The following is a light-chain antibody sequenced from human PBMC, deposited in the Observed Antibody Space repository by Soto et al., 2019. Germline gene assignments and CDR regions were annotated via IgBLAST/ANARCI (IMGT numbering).Light chain of an antibody. CDR1: QNIHSY. J-gene: IGKJ4*01. CDR3: QQTFTTPLT. CDR2: GVS. V-gene: IGKV1-39*01. Sequence: DIQMTQSPSSLSASIGDRVTITCRASQNIHSYLNWYQQTPGKPPELLIFGVSNLESGVPSRFSGSVSGTDFTLTISSLQREDFATYYCQQTFTTPLTFGGGTKV.